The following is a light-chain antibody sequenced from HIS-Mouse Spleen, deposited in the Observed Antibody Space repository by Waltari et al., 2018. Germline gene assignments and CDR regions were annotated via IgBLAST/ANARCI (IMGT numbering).Light chain of an antibody. CDR2: GAS. V-gene: IGKV3-15*01. CDR1: QGVSSH. Sequence: EIVMTQSPATLSVSPGERATLSSRASQGVSSHLDWYQQKPGQAPRHLIYGASTRATGNPARFSGSGSGTEFTLTISSMQSEDFAVYYCQQYNNWPLTFGQGTKVEIK. J-gene: IGKJ1*01. CDR3: QQYNNWPLT.